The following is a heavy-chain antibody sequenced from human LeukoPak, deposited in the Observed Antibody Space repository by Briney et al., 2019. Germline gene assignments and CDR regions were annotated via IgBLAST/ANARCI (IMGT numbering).Heavy chain of an antibody. V-gene: IGHV4-38-2*02. CDR2: IYNSGST. D-gene: IGHD2-2*01. Sequence: SETLSLTCTVSGYSISSGYYWGWIRQPPGKGLEWIGSIYNSGSTYYNPSLKSRVTISVDTSKNQFSLKLRSVTAADTAVYYCARAVGYCSSTSCYGANWYFDLWGRGTLVTVSS. J-gene: IGHJ2*01. CDR3: ARAVGYCSSTSCYGANWYFDL. CDR1: GYSISSGYY.